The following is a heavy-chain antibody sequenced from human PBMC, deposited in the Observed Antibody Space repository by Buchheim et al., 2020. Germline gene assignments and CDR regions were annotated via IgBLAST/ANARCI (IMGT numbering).Heavy chain of an antibody. CDR3: VRGRGWTLDY. D-gene: IGHD6-19*01. J-gene: IGHJ4*02. CDR1: GFTFSSYA. V-gene: IGHV3-7*01. CDR2: IKQDGSEI. Sequence: EVQLLESGGGLVQPGGSLRLSCAASGFTFSSYAMSWVRQAPGKGLEWVADIKQDGSEIHYVDSVKGRCTISRDNAKNSLYPQVSSLRAEDTAIYYCVRGRGWTLDYWGQGIL.